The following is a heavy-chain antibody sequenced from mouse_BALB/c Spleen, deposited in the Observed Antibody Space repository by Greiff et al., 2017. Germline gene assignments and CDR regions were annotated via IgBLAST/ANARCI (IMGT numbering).Heavy chain of an antibody. CDR3: ARVYGYDAMDY. Sequence: EVKVVESGGGLVQPGGSLRLSCATSGFTFTDYYMSWVRQPPGKALEWLGFIRNKANGYTTEYSASVKGRFTISRDNSQSILYLQMNTLRAEDSATYYCARVYGYDAMDYWGQGTSVTVSS. V-gene: IGHV7-3*02. D-gene: IGHD1-2*01. CDR2: IRNKANGYTT. J-gene: IGHJ4*01. CDR1: GFTFTDYY.